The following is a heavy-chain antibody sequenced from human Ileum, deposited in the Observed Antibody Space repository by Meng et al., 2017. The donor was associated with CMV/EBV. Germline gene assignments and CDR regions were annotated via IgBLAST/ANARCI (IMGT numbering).Heavy chain of an antibody. CDR1: SGSFRYFF. CDR3: ARGRDFWWEVDY. V-gene: IGHV4-34*02. D-gene: IGHD1-26*01. J-gene: IGHJ4*02. CDR2: SSHSGNT. Sequence: VRLNSGAARLLKRSETLLPTCAVYSGSFRYFFWGWIRQPPGKGLDWIGESSHSGNTKYNPSLKSRVTISVDASKNQFSLNMRSVTAADTAVYYCARGRDFWWEVDYTGQGTLVTVSS.